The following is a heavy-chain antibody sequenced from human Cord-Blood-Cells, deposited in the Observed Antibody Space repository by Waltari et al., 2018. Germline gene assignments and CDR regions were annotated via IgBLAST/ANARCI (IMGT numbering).Heavy chain of an antibody. V-gene: IGHV3-30-3*01. CDR2: ISYDGSNK. J-gene: IGHJ4*02. Sequence: QVQLVESGGGVVQPGRSLRLSCAASVFTFSSYAMHWVRQAPGKGLEWVAVISYDGSNKYYADSVKGRFTISRDNSKNTLYLQMNSLRAEDTAVYYCARDPRLGFDYWGQGTLVTVSS. CDR1: VFTFSSYA. CDR3: ARDPRLGFDY. D-gene: IGHD7-27*01.